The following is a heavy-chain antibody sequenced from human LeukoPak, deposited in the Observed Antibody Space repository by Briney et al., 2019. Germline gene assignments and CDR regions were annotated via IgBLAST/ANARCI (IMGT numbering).Heavy chain of an antibody. Sequence: SVKVSCKASGGTSSRHAFSWVRQAPGQGLEWMGRIIPMMDTNNYAQKFQGRVTISADKSTNIVYMELTSLRSEDTAVYYCARDSPLGYFDYWGQGTLVTISS. CDR2: IIPMMDTN. J-gene: IGHJ4*02. CDR3: ARDSPLGYFDY. V-gene: IGHV1-69*04. CDR1: GGTSSRHA.